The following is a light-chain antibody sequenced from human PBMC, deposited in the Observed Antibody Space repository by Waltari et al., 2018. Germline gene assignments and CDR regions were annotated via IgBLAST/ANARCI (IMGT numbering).Light chain of an antibody. Sequence: DIVMTPSPDSLAVSLGERATINCKSSQSLLYSSNNKDYLAWYQQKPGQPPKLLIYWASTRESGVPDRFSGGGSGTDFTLTISSLQAEDVAVYYCQQYYNIPSTFGQGTKVEIK. CDR1: QSLLYSSNNKDY. CDR2: WAS. V-gene: IGKV4-1*01. J-gene: IGKJ1*01. CDR3: QQYYNIPST.